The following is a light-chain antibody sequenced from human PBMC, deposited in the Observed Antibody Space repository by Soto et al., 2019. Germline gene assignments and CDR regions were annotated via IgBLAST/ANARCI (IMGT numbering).Light chain of an antibody. Sequence: VLTQSPATLSLYTGERATLSCRASQSVSSYLAWYQQKPGQAPRLLIYDASNRATGIPARFSGSGSGTDFTLTISSLEPEDFAVYYCQQRSNWPPWTFGQGTKV. CDR2: DAS. CDR3: QQRSNWPPWT. CDR1: QSVSSY. J-gene: IGKJ1*01. V-gene: IGKV3-11*01.